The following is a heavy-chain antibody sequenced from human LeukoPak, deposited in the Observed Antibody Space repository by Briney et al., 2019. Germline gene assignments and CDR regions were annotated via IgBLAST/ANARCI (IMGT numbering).Heavy chain of an antibody. CDR1: GYTLTSYG. CDR3: ARDIVVVPAAILFDY. J-gene: IGHJ4*02. D-gene: IGHD2-2*01. V-gene: IGHV1-18*01. Sequence: ASVKVSCKASGYTLTSYGISWVRQAPGQGLEWMGWISAYNGNTNYAQKLQGRVTMTTDTSTSTAYMELRSLRSDDTAVYYCARDIVVVPAAILFDYWGQGTLVTVSS. CDR2: ISAYNGNT.